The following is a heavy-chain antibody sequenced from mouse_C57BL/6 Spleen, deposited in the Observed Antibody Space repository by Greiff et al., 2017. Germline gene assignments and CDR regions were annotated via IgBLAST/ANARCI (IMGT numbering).Heavy chain of an antibody. D-gene: IGHD2-4*01. CDR2: IYPGSGST. Sequence: VQLQQPGAELVKPGASVKMSCKASGYTFTSYWITWVKQRPGQGLEWIGDIYPGSGSTHYNEKFKSKATLTVDTSSSTAYMQLSSLTSEDSAVYYCARGRVYSEYPYSAMDYWGHGASVTVSS. CDR1: GYTFTSYW. J-gene: IGHJ4*01. V-gene: IGHV1-55*01. CDR3: ARGRVYSEYPYSAMDY.